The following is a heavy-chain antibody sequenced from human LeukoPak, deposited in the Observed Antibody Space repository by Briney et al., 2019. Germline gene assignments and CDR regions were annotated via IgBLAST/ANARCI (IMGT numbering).Heavy chain of an antibody. CDR1: GGSISTYY. CDR2: IYYSGGT. J-gene: IGHJ6*02. V-gene: IGHV4-59*08. Sequence: SETLSLTCTVSGGSISTYYWSWIRQPPGKGLEWIGYIYYSGGTNYNPSLKSRVTISVDTSKNQFSLKLSSVTAADTAVYFCARTPNYYDSSSHSYYYYGMDVWGQGTTVTVSS. D-gene: IGHD3-22*01. CDR3: ARTPNYYDSSSHSYYYYGMDV.